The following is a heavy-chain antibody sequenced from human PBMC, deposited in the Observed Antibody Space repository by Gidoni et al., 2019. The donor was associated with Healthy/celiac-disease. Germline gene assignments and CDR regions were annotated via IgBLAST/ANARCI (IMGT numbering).Heavy chain of an antibody. D-gene: IGHD3-3*01. V-gene: IGHV3-23*01. CDR3: AKRQWSIPLSPPDF. CDR1: GFPFSSYA. CDR2: ISGSGGST. Sequence: EVQLLESGGGLVQPGGSLRLSCAASGFPFSSYAMSWVRQAPGKGLEWVSAISGSGGSTYYADSVKGRFTISRDNSKNTLYLQMNSLRAEDTAVYYCAKRQWSIPLSPPDFGGQGTLVTVSS. J-gene: IGHJ4*02.